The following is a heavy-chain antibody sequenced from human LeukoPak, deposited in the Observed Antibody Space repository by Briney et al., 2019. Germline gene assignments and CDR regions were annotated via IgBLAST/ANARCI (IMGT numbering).Heavy chain of an antibody. CDR2: INHSGST. CDR1: GGSFSGYY. D-gene: IGHD3-10*01. J-gene: IGHJ3*02. V-gene: IGHV4-34*01. Sequence: SETLSLTCAVYGGSFSGYYWSWIRQPPGKGLEWIGEINHSGSTNYNPSLKSRVTISVDTSKNQFSLKLSSVTAADTAVYYCAKSNGYGSVDIWGQGTMVTVSS. CDR3: AKSNGYGSVDI.